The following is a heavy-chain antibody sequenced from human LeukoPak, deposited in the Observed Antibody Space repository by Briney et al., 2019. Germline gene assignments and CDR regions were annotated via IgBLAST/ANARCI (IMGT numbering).Heavy chain of an antibody. CDR2: IRASGRTT. CDR1: GFNFGNYG. D-gene: IGHD4/OR15-4a*01. V-gene: IGHV3-48*04. J-gene: IGHJ4*02. CDR3: ARRAGAYSHPYDY. Sequence: PGGTLRLSCAASGFNFGNYGMNWVRQAPGKGLEWVSGIRASGRTTDYVDSVKGRFTISRDNAKNSLYLQMNSLRAEDTAVYYCARRAGAYSHPYDYWGQGTLVTVSS.